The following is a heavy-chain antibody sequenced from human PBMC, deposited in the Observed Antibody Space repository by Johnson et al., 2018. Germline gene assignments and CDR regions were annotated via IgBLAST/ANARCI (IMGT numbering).Heavy chain of an antibody. CDR2: ISNNGGTT. V-gene: IGHV3-23*04. CDR3: AKRHYYGSGSYDI. D-gene: IGHD3-10*01. J-gene: IGHJ3*02. Sequence: VQLVESGGGLVQXGGSLRLSCAASGFTFSNYAMSWVRQAPGKGLEWVSTISNNGGTTYDADSVKGRFTISRDNSKNTLYLQMNSLRAADTAVYYCAKRHYYGSGSYDIWGQGTMVTVSS. CDR1: GFTFSNYA.